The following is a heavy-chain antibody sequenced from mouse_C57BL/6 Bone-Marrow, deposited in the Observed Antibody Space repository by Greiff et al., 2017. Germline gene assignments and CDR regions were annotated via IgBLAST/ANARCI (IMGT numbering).Heavy chain of an antibody. D-gene: IGHD1-1*01. CDR3: VRTSYYYGSSSLYFDV. CDR1: GFTFNTYA. J-gene: IGHJ1*03. V-gene: IGHV10-3*01. Sequence: EVQLVESGGGLVQPKGSLKLSCAASGFTFNTYAIHWVRQAPGKGLEWVARIRSKSSNYATYYADSVKDRFTISRDDSQSMLYLQMNNLKTEDTAMYYCVRTSYYYGSSSLYFDVWGTGTTVTVSS. CDR2: IRSKSSNYAT.